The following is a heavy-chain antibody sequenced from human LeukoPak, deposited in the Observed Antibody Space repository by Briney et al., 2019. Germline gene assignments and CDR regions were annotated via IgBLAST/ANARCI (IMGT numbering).Heavy chain of an antibody. CDR1: GYSFTSYW. V-gene: IGHV5-51*01. D-gene: IGHD6-19*01. CDR2: IYPGDSDT. J-gene: IGHJ4*02. Sequence: GVSLKISCKGSGYSFTSYWIGWVRQMPGKGLEWMGIIYPGDSDTRYSPSFQGQVTISADKSISTAYLQWSSLKASDTAMYYCARPRIAVAGTVDYFDYWGQGTLVTVSS. CDR3: ARPRIAVAGTVDYFDY.